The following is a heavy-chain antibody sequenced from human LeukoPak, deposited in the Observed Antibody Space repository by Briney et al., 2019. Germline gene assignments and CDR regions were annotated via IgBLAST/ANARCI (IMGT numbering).Heavy chain of an antibody. CDR3: TKNAGRREGWFDP. J-gene: IGHJ5*02. Sequence: GGSLRLSCAASGLTFRRYGMHWVRQTPGKGLEWVAFIESDESIRQYADLVKGRFTISRDNSKNMLYLQMNSLITEDTAMYYCTKNAGRREGWFDPWGQGTLVTVSS. D-gene: IGHD1-26*01. V-gene: IGHV3-30*02. CDR1: GLTFRRYG. CDR2: IESDESIR.